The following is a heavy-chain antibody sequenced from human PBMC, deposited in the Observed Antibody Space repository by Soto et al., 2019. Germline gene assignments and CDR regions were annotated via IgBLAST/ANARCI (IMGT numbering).Heavy chain of an antibody. Sequence: INPSGGSTSYAQKFQGRVTMTRDTSTSTVYMELSSLRSEDTAVYYCARVSRGYSSSWIDYWGQGTLVTVSS. CDR3: ARVSRGYSSSWIDY. CDR2: INPSGGST. J-gene: IGHJ4*02. V-gene: IGHV1-46*01. D-gene: IGHD6-13*01.